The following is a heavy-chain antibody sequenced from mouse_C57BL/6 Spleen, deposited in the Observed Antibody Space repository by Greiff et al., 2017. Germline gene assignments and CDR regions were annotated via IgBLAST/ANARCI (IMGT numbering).Heavy chain of an antibody. CDR3: ARSCYVYDFDY. Sequence: QVLLLQPGGEFVKPGASVKLSCKASGFTFTSYWITWVQQRPGQGLEWIGNIYHGGSSTNYNENVKSKVTITIDTSTSTSYMQLSSLTSEDTAIYYCARSCYVYDFDYWGQGTTLTVSS. CDR2: IYHGGSST. J-gene: IGHJ2*01. D-gene: IGHD2-2*01. V-gene: IGHV1-55*01. CDR1: GFTFTSYW.